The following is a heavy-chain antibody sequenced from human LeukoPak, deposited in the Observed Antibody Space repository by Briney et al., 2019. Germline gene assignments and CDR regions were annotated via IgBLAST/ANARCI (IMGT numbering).Heavy chain of an antibody. CDR1: GFTFSSYW. CDR3: ATSRVFDY. Sequence: PGGFLRLSCAASGFTFSSYWMSWVRQAPGKGLEWVANIKQDGSEKYYVDSVKGRFTISRDNAENSLYLQMNSLKAEDTAVYYCATSRVFDYWGQGALVIVSS. CDR2: IKQDGSEK. V-gene: IGHV3-7*01. J-gene: IGHJ4*02.